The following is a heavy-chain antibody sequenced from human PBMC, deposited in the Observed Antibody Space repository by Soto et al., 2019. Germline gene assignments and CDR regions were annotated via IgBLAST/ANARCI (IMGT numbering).Heavy chain of an antibody. CDR1: GFTFSSYW. Sequence: EVQLVESGGGLVQPGGSLRLSCAASGFTFSSYWMSWVRQAPGKGLEWVANIKQDGSEKYYVDSVKGRFTISRDNAKNSLYLQMNSLRAEDSAVYYCARDPRDGYNYPFWCQGTLVTVSS. CDR3: ARDPRDGYNYPF. D-gene: IGHD5-12*01. CDR2: IKQDGSEK. J-gene: IGHJ4*02. V-gene: IGHV3-7*01.